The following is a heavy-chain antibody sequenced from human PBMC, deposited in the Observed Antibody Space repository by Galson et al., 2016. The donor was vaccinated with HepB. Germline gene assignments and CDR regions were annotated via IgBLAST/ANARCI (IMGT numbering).Heavy chain of an antibody. Sequence: SLRLSCAVSGFTFSGYALNWVRQAPGKGLEWVSSISTSSTDIYYADSVKGRFTISRDNAKNSLFLQLDSLRAEDTAVYYCAPLVGVVASLLGVFDVWGQGTVVTVSS. D-gene: IGHD5-12*01. J-gene: IGHJ3*01. CDR1: GFTFSGYA. CDR3: APLVGVVASLLGVFDV. V-gene: IGHV3-21*01. CDR2: ISTSSTDI.